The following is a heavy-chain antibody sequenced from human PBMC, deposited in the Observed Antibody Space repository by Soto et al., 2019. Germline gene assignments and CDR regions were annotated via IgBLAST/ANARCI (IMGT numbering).Heavy chain of an antibody. J-gene: IGHJ6*02. Sequence: SVKVSCKASGGTFSSYAINWVRQAPGQGLEWMGGIIPIFGTANYAQKFQGRATITADKSTSTAYMELSSLRSEDTAVYYCARDHYDFWSGQPRLDGMDFWGQGTTVTVAS. CDR3: ARDHYDFWSGQPRLDGMDF. D-gene: IGHD3-3*01. CDR1: GGTFSSYA. V-gene: IGHV1-69*06. CDR2: IIPIFGTA.